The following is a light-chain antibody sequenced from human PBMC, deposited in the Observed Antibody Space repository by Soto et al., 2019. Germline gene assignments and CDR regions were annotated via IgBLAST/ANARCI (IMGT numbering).Light chain of an antibody. Sequence: EIVMTQSPATLSVSPGERATLSCRASQSVSSNLAWYQQKPGQAPRLLIYGASTRATGIPARFSGSGSGTEFTLTISSLQSEEFAVYYCQQYNNWPRTLGQGNKVEI. J-gene: IGKJ1*01. CDR1: QSVSSN. V-gene: IGKV3-15*01. CDR3: QQYNNWPRT. CDR2: GAS.